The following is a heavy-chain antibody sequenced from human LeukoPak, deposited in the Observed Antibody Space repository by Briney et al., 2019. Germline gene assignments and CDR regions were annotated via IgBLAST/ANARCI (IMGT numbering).Heavy chain of an antibody. CDR2: INHSGST. CDR3: ARGPVSIAAAGKTSRRGTLHGFGY. D-gene: IGHD6-13*01. Sequence: SSQTLSLTRAVYGGSFSGYYWSSIRQPPGKGLEWSGEINHSGSTNYNPSLKSRVTISVDTSKNQFSLKLSSVTAADTAVYYCARGPVSIAAAGKTSRRGTLHGFGYWGQGTLVTVSS. J-gene: IGHJ4*02. V-gene: IGHV4-34*01. CDR1: GGSFSGYY.